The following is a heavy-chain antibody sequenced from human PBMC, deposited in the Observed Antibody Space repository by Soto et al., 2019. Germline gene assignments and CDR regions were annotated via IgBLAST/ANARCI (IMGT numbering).Heavy chain of an antibody. Sequence: EVQLVESGGGLVQPGGSLRLSCAASGLTVSSNYMSWVRQAPGKGREWVSVMYSGGSTYYADSVKGRFIISRDNYKNTLYLQMDSLRVEDTAEYYCARDSSLHQPLVYGVDVWGQGTTVTVSS. CDR1: GLTVSSNY. D-gene: IGHD6-13*01. CDR2: MYSGGST. CDR3: ARDSSLHQPLVYGVDV. V-gene: IGHV3-66*01. J-gene: IGHJ6*02.